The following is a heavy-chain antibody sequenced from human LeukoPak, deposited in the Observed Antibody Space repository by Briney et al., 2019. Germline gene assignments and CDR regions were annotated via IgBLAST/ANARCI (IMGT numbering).Heavy chain of an antibody. CDR1: GGSIRGNY. V-gene: IGHV4-59*01. CDR3: ARDRGRATWFDP. CDR2: IYYSGST. J-gene: IGHJ5*02. D-gene: IGHD3-10*01. Sequence: SETLSLTCTVSGGSIRGNYWTWIRQPPGKGLEWIGYIYYSGSTNYNPSLKSRVTISVDTSREQFSLKLHSVSAADTAVYYCARDRGRATWFDPWGQGTVVTVSS.